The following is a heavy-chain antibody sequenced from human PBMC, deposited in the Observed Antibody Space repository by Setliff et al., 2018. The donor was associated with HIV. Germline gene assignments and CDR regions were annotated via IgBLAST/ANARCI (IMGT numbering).Heavy chain of an antibody. CDR1: GFTFNTCA. V-gene: IGHV3-30*04. CDR2: ISYDGNIK. D-gene: IGHD3-22*01. J-gene: IGHJ3*01. Sequence: LRLSCAGSGFTFNTCAMNWVRQAPGKGLEWVAVISYDGNIKYYADSVKGRFTISRDNSKNTLFLQMSSLRTEDTAVYYCAKDPTYYYESSGPYDAFDVWGQGTMVTVSS. CDR3: AKDPTYYYESSGPYDAFDV.